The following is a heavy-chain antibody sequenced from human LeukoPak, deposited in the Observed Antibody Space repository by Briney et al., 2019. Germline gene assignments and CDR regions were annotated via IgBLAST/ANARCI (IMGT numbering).Heavy chain of an antibody. CDR1: GFTFSSYS. D-gene: IGHD3-22*01. V-gene: IGHV3-21*01. CDR2: ISSSNSYI. J-gene: IGHJ5*02. Sequence: GGSLKLSCAASGFTFSSYSMNWVRQAPGKGLEWVSSISSSNSYIYYADSVKGRFTISRDNAKNSLYLQMNSLRAEDTAVYYCARDLIVHSSNWFDPWGQGTLVTVSS. CDR3: ARDLIVHSSNWFDP.